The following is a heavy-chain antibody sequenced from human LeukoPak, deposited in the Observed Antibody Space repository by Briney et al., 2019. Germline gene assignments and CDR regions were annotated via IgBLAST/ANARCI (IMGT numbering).Heavy chain of an antibody. CDR3: AKDHGGNSWYYFDY. V-gene: IGHV3-30*02. CDR2: IWYDGGNK. D-gene: IGHD4-23*01. CDR1: GISFNSYG. Sequence: HPGGSLRLSCEASGISFNSYGMSWVRQAPGKGLEWVAFIWYDGGNKYYADSVKGRFTISGDNSKNTVFLQMDSLRADDTAVYFCAKDHGGNSWYYFDYWGRGTLVTVSS. J-gene: IGHJ4*02.